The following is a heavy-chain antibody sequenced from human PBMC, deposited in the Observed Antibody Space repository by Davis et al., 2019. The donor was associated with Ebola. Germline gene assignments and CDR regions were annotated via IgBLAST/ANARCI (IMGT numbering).Heavy chain of an antibody. CDR3: ARGRLLWFGELFP. CDR2: IYYSGST. CDR1: GGSVSSGSYY. J-gene: IGHJ5*02. V-gene: IGHV4-61*01. D-gene: IGHD3-10*01. Sequence: MPSETLSLTCTVSGGSVSSGSYYWSWIRQPPGKGLEWIGYIYYSGSTNYNPSLKSRVTISVDTSKNQFSLKLSSVTAADTAVYYCARGRLLWFGELFPWGQGTLVTVSS.